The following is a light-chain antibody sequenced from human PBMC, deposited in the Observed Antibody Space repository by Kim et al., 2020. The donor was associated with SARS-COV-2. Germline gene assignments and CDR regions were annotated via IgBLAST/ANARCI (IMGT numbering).Light chain of an antibody. V-gene: IGLV2-14*03. J-gene: IGLJ1*01. Sequence: QSITISCTGTSSDVGAYHFVSWYQQHPAKAPKLLIYDVSHRPSGVPDRYSGSKSGNTASLTISGLQADDEADYYCSSYSWTTLYVFGTGTRVTVL. CDR3: SSYSWTTLYV. CDR1: SSDVGAYHF. CDR2: DVS.